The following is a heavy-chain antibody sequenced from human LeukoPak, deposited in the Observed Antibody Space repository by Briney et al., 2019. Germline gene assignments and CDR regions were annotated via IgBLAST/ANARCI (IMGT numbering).Heavy chain of an antibody. Sequence: GGSLRLSCAASGITFRSDVMSWVRQAPGKGLEWGSGISGSGDSTYYADSVEGRFTISRDNSKNTLYLQMNSLRAEDTAVYYCAKGNRVAAAGYYYYGMDVWGQGTTVTVSS. CDR2: ISGSGDST. J-gene: IGHJ6*02. CDR1: GITFRSDV. V-gene: IGHV3-23*01. D-gene: IGHD6-13*01. CDR3: AKGNRVAAAGYYYYGMDV.